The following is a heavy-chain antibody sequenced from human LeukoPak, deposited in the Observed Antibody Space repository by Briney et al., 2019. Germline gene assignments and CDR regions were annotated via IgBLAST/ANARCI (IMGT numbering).Heavy chain of an antibody. J-gene: IGHJ3*02. CDR2: LSPSGADT. Sequence: GGSLRHSCAASGFTFTNYAMNWVRQAPGKGLGWVSTLSPSGADTYYADSVKGRFTLSRDISKNTLYLQMNSLRGEDTAVYYCARRAYNWGAFDIWGQGTMVTVSS. V-gene: IGHV3-23*01. D-gene: IGHD5-24*01. CDR3: ARRAYNWGAFDI. CDR1: GFTFTNYA.